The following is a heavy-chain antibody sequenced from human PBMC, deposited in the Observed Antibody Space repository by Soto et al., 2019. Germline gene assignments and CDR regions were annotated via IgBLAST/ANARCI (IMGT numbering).Heavy chain of an antibody. D-gene: IGHD1-1*01. CDR3: TRGPRPISTGTGAY. Sequence: GGSLRLSCAASGFIFKMYWMHWVRQSPGKGLVWISRIYNDGTYSNYADSVRGRFTISRDNVNDTLYLQMNNLRAEDSGLYYCTRGPRPISTGTGAYWGQGTQVTVSS. J-gene: IGHJ4*02. V-gene: IGHV3-74*01. CDR2: IYNDGTYS. CDR1: GFIFKMYW.